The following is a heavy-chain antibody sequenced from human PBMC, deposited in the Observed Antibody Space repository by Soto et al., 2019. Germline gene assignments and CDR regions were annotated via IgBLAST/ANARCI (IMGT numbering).Heavy chain of an antibody. CDR1: GFTFSDYY. J-gene: IGHJ4*02. Sequence: PGWSLRLSCAAAGFTFSDYYMSWIRQAPGKGLEWLSYISSSATYAIYADSVKGRFTLSRDNAKNSLYLQMNSLRAEDTAVYYCERNDSSGYLDSWGQGTLVTVSS. D-gene: IGHD3-22*01. CDR2: ISSSATYA. V-gene: IGHV3-11*06. CDR3: ERNDSSGYLDS.